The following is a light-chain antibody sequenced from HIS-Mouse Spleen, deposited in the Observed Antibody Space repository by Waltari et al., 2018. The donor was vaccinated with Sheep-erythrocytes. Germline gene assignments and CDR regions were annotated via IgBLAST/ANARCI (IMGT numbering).Light chain of an antibody. CDR1: KWGDKY. CDR3: QAWDSSIYV. V-gene: IGLV3-1*01. Sequence: SYELTQPPSVSVSPGQTASITCSGDKWGDKYACWYQQKPGQSPVLVIYQDRKRPSGIPERFSGSNSGNTATLTISGTQAMDEADYYCQAWDSSIYVFGTGTKVTVL. CDR2: QDR. J-gene: IGLJ1*01.